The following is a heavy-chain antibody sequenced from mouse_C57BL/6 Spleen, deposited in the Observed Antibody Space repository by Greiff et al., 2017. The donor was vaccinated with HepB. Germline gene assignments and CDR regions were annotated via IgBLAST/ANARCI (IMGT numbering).Heavy chain of an antibody. CDR1: GYTFTSYW. D-gene: IGHD1-1*01. CDR2: INPSNGGT. CDR3: ARGDYYGLYYFDY. J-gene: IGHJ2*01. Sequence: QVQLQQPGTELVKPGASVKLSCKASGYTFTSYWMHWVKQRPGQGLEWIGNINPSNGGTNYNEKFKSKATLTVDKSSSTAYMQLSSLTSEDSAVYYSARGDYYGLYYFDYWGQGTTLTVSS. V-gene: IGHV1-53*01.